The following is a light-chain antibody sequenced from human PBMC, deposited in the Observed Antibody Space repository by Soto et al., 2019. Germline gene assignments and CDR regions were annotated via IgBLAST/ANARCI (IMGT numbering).Light chain of an antibody. V-gene: IGKV3-11*01. CDR1: QSVSNN. CDR2: RAS. CDR3: QQRSNWPIT. J-gene: IGKJ5*01. Sequence: EIVLTQSPGTLSWSPVERATLPCMPSQSVSNNYVAWYQQKPGQAPRLLIFRASNKATGIPDRFSGSGSGTDFTLTISSLEPEDFAVYYCQQRSNWPITFGKGTRLEI.